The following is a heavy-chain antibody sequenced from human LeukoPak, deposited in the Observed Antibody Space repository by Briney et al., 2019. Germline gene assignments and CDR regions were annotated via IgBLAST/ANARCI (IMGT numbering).Heavy chain of an antibody. J-gene: IGHJ4*02. V-gene: IGHV3-23*01. CDR3: AQGVRGDFWSGFLFPDPPSRD. CDR2: ISGSGGST. D-gene: IGHD3-3*01. Sequence: GGSLRLSCAASGFTFSSYAMSWVRQAPGKGLEWVSAISGSGGSTYYADSVKGRFTISRDNSKNTLYLQMNSLRAEDTAVYYCAQGVRGDFWSGFLFPDPPSRDWGRGTLVTVSS. CDR1: GFTFSSYA.